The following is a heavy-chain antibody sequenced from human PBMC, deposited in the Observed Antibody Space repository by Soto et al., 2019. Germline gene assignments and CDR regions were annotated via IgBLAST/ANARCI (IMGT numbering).Heavy chain of an antibody. CDR1: GFTFSSYG. CDR2: ISYDGSNK. J-gene: IGHJ6*02. CDR3: AKDKKYISGWYLDYYDGMDV. D-gene: IGHD6-19*01. Sequence: PGGSLRLSCAASGFTFSSYGMQWVRQAPGKGLEWVAVISYDGSNKYYADSVKGRFTISRDNSKNTMYLQMNSLRAEDTAVYYCAKDKKYISGWYLDYYDGMDVWGQGTTVTVSS. V-gene: IGHV3-30*18.